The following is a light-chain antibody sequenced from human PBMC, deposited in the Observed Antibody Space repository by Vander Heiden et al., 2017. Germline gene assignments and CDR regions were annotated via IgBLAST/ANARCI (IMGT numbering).Light chain of an antibody. CDR2: DAS. CDR1: QGISSY. Sequence: AIRRTQSPSSFSPSTGDRVTMTCRASQGISSYLAWYKQKPGKAPKLLIYDASTLQSGVASRFSGSGSGTDFTLTISCLQSEDFATYYCQQEDSYPRTFGQGTKVEIK. CDR3: QQEDSYPRT. J-gene: IGKJ1*01. V-gene: IGKV1-8*01.